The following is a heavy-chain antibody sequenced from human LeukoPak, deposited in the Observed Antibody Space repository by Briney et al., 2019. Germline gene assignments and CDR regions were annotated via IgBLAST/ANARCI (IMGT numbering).Heavy chain of an antibody. CDR3: ARGPFMITFGGVIVPNGVDY. V-gene: IGHV1-8*02. CDR1: GYTSTSYD. D-gene: IGHD3-16*02. J-gene: IGHJ4*02. Sequence: ASVNVCFKASGYTSTSYDFNWLRQANGQGLEWMGWVNPNSGHTGFAQKFQGRFSMTTNTSISTAYMEVRSLKSEDTAVYYCARGPFMITFGGVIVPNGVDYWGQGTLVTVSS. CDR2: VNPNSGHT.